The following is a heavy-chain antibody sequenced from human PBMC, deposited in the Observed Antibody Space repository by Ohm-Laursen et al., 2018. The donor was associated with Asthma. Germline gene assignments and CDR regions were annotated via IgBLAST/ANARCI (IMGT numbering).Heavy chain of an antibody. CDR1: GFTFSSYA. D-gene: IGHD1-26*01. CDR2: LSYDGSNK. V-gene: IGHV3-30-3*01. CDR3: ARDWGDWEEDYYYGMDV. Sequence: SLRLSCTASGFTFSSYAMHWVRQAPGKGLEWVAVLSYDGSNKYYADSVKGRFTISRDNSKNTLYLQMNSLRAEDTAVYYCARDWGDWEEDYYYGMDVWGQGTTVTVSS. J-gene: IGHJ6*02.